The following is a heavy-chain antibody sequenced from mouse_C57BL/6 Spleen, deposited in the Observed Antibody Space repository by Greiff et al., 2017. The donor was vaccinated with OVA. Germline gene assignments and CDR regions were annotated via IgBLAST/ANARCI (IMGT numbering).Heavy chain of an antibody. D-gene: IGHD2-4*01. CDR2: INPSSGYT. J-gene: IGHJ3*01. CDR1: GYTFTSYW. Sequence: QVQLQQSGAELAKPGASVKLSCKASGYTFTSYWMHWVKQRPGQGLEWIGYINPSSGYTKYNQKFKDTATLTADKSSSTAYMQLSSLTYEDSAVYYCARGGDYDYDEGFAYWGQGTLVTVSA. V-gene: IGHV1-7*01. CDR3: ARGGDYDYDEGFAY.